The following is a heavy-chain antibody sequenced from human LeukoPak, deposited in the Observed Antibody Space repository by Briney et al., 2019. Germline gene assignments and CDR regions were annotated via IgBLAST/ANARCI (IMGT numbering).Heavy chain of an antibody. CDR1: GYTFTSYG. D-gene: IGHD3-22*01. CDR2: ISAYNGNT. V-gene: IGHV1-18*01. J-gene: IGHJ4*02. CDR3: ARWYYYDSSGYSGFDY. Sequence: GASVKVSCKASGYTFTSYGISWVRQAPGQGLEWMGWISAYNGNTNYAQKLQGRVTMTTDTSTSTAYMELRSLRSDDTAAYYCARWYYYDSSGYSGFDYWGQGTLVTVSS.